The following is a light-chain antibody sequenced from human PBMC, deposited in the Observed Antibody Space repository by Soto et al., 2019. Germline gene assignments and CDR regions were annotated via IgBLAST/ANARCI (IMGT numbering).Light chain of an antibody. CDR1: QSIRSW. CDR3: QQYNVYSLT. V-gene: IGKV1-5*01. J-gene: IGKJ4*01. CDR2: DAS. Sequence: DIQMTQSPSTLSASVGDRVTITCRASQSIRSWLAWYQQKPGKAPKLLIYDASSLESGDPSRISGSGSGTEFTLTISGLQRYDFATYYCQQYNVYSLTFGGGTKVEIK.